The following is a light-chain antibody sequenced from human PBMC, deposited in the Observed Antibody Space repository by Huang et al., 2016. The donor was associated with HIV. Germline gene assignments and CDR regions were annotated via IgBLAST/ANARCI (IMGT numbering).Light chain of an antibody. J-gene: IGKJ5*01. V-gene: IGKV3-15*01. CDR1: QRVSSS. CDR2: GTS. CDR3: QQYNNWPPSIT. Sequence: EIVMTQSPATLSVSPGERATLSCRASQRVSSSLAWYQQKPGQAPRLLLFGTSTRATGVPARFSGSGSGTEFTLTISSLQSEDFAVYYCQQYNNWPPSITCGQGTRLEIK.